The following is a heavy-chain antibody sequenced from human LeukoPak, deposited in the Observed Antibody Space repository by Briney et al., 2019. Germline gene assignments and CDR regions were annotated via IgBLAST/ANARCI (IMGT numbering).Heavy chain of an antibody. CDR3: AKGRRSGGFPRDYFDD. D-gene: IGHD6-19*01. J-gene: IGHJ4*02. Sequence: GSLILFCAASGFTFSNYAMSWVRQAPGKGLEWVCGISGSGTRTYYADSVKGLVTISRDDSKNTLYLQMNSLRAEDTAVYFCAKGRRSGGFPRDYFDDWGQGTLVSVSS. CDR2: ISGSGTRT. V-gene: IGHV3-23*01. CDR1: GFTFSNYA.